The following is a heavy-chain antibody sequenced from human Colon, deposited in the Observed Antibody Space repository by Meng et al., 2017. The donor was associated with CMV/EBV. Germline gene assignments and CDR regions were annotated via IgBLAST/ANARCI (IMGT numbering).Heavy chain of an antibody. D-gene: IGHD5-24*01. CDR2: INHSGST. Sequence: QLQLQQWGAGLFKPSETLSLTLPFYCAFSCYYWGLVHQAPGKGLEWIGEINHSGSTSYNPSLKSRVTISVDMSKNQFSLKLSSVTAADTAVYYCAHGSSIATTYWGQGTLVTVSS. CDR3: AHGSSIATTY. CDR1: CAFSCYY. J-gene: IGHJ4*02. V-gene: IGHV4-34*01.